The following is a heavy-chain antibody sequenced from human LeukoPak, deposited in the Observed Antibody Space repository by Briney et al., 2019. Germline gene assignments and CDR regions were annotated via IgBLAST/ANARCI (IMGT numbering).Heavy chain of an antibody. CDR1: GFTFSSYE. Sequence: GGSLRLSCAASGFTFSSYEMNWVRQAPGKGLEWVSYISSGGSTIYYADSVKGRFTISRDNAKNSLYLQTNSLRAEDTAVYYCARDGPRIVGATSPFDYWGQGTLVTVSS. CDR3: ARDGPRIVGATSPFDY. J-gene: IGHJ4*02. D-gene: IGHD1-26*01. CDR2: ISSGGSTI. V-gene: IGHV3-48*03.